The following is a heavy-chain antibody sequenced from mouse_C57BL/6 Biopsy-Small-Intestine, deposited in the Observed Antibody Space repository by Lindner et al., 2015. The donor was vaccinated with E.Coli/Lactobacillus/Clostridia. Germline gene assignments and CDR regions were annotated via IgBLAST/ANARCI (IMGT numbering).Heavy chain of an antibody. CDR1: GYSFTGYF. CDR3: AKIKDSNYKWYFDV. V-gene: IGHV1-20*01. J-gene: IGHJ1*01. D-gene: IGHD2-5*01. Sequence: VQLQESGPELVKPGASVKISCKASGYSFTGYFMNWVKQSHGKSLEWIGRISPYNGDTFYNQKFKDKATLTVDKSSSTVHMELRSLTSEDSAVYFCAKIKDSNYKWYFDVWGAGTTVTVSS. CDR2: ISPYNGDT.